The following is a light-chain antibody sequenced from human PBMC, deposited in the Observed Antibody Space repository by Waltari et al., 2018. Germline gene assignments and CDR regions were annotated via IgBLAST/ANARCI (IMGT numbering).Light chain of an antibody. CDR1: SSDVGGYNY. J-gene: IGLJ2*01. Sequence: QSALTQPPSASGSPGQSVTISCTGTSSDVGGYNYVFWYQVHPGKAPKLIIDEVNKRPSGFPDRVSGSKSGNTASLTVSGLQPEDEADYYCSSYAGSNDFVIFGGGTKLTVL. CDR2: EVN. V-gene: IGLV2-8*01. CDR3: SSYAGSNDFVI.